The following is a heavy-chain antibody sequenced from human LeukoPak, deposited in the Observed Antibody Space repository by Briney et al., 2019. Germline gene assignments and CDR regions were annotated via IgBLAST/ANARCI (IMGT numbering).Heavy chain of an antibody. CDR1: GGSISSSSYY. CDR3: ARGVGGY. J-gene: IGHJ4*02. V-gene: IGHV4-39*07. CDR2: IYYSGST. Sequence: SETLSLTCTVSGGSISSSSYYWGWIRQPPGKGLEWIGSIYYSGSTYYNPSLKSRVTISVDTSKNQFSLKLSSVTAADTAVYYCARGVGGYWGQGTLVTVSS. D-gene: IGHD3-16*01.